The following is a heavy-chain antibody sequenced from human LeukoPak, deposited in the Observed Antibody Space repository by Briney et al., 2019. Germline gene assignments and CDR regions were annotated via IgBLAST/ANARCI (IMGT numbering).Heavy chain of an antibody. J-gene: IGHJ4*02. D-gene: IGHD5-18*01. Sequence: PSETLSLTCSVSGGSINSYYWSWIRQPPGKGLEWIGYIYSGSTDYSPSLRSRVTISVDTSKNQFSLKLSSVTAADTAMYYCVRGFEYNYRYTFGYWGQGTLVTVSS. CDR1: GGSINSYY. CDR2: IYSGST. CDR3: VRGFEYNYRYTFGY. V-gene: IGHV4-59*01.